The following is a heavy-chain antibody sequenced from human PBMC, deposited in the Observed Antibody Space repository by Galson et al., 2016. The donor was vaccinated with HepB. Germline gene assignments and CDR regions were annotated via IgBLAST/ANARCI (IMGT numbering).Heavy chain of an antibody. D-gene: IGHD5-12*01. CDR3: ARCSRLSCGF. CDR1: GDSVSNNSAA. CDR2: TYFRSKWYR. V-gene: IGHV6-1*01. J-gene: IGHJ1*01. Sequence: CAISGDSVSNNSAAWNWIRQSPSRGLEWLGRTYFRSKWYRDYAVFVKGRLTINPDTSKNQYSLQLNSVTPEDAATYYCARCSRLSCGFWGQGTLITVSS.